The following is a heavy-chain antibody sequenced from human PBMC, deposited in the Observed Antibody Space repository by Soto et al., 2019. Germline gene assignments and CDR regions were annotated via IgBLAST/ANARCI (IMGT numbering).Heavy chain of an antibody. CDR3: ARDALYCSSTSCLHFDY. CDR1: GFTFSSYW. J-gene: IGHJ4*02. Sequence: GGSLRLSCAASGFTFSSYWMSWVRQAPGKGLEWVANIKQDGSEKYYVDSVKGRFTISRDNAKNSLYLQMNSLRAEDTAVYYCARDALYCSSTSCLHFDYWGQGTLVTVSS. D-gene: IGHD2-2*01. CDR2: IKQDGSEK. V-gene: IGHV3-7*01.